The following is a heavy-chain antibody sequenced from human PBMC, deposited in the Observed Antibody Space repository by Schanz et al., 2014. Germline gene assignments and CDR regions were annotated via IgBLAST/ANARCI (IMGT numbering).Heavy chain of an antibody. CDR3: VRVSFADPRLYRGMDRDIDY. CDR1: GFAVDNYY. V-gene: IGHV3-66*02. Sequence: EVQLVASGGGLVQPGGSLRLSCAASGFAVDNYYMSCVRQAPGRGLEWVSIIFTDGRTYYADSVKGRFTISRDNSKNTLYLQMNSLRPEDTAVYYCVRVSFADPRLYRGMDRDIDYWGQGTLVTVSS. J-gene: IGHJ4*02. D-gene: IGHD5-18*01. CDR2: IFTDGRT.